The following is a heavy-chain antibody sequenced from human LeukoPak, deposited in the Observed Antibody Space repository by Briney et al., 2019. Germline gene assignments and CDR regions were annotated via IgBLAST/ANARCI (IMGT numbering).Heavy chain of an antibody. D-gene: IGHD3-10*02. J-gene: IGHJ5*02. CDR1: GGSISSGDYY. CDR3: ARETLFGDHWFDP. CDR2: FYYSGST. V-gene: IGHV4-30-4*01. Sequence: SQTLSLTCTVSGGSISSGDYYWAWIRQPPGRGLEWIGYFYYSGSTSYNPSLKSRVPMSVDTSKNQFSLKLSAVTAAGTAVFYCARETLFGDHWFDPWGQGNLVTVSS.